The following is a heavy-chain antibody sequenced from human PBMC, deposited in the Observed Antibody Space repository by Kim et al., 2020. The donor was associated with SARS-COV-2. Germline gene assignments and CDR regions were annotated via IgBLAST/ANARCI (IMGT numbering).Heavy chain of an antibody. V-gene: IGHV3-30*07. CDR3: ARDRSFYDILTGYYNYYFDY. D-gene: IGHD3-9*01. Sequence: RITNSRDNSKNTLYLQMNSLRAEDTAVYYCARDRSFYDILTGYYNYYFDYWGQGTLVTVSS. J-gene: IGHJ4*02.